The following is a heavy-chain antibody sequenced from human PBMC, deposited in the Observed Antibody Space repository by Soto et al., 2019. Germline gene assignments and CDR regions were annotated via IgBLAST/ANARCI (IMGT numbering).Heavy chain of an antibody. CDR1: GYTFTSYG. D-gene: IGHD6-6*01. CDR3: ARDHIAARRRSSYYGMDV. J-gene: IGHJ6*02. Sequence: ASVKVSCKASGYTFTSYGISWVQQAPGQGLEWMGWISAYNGNTNYAQKLQGRVTMTTDTSTSTAYMELRSLRSDDTAVYYCARDHIAARRRSSYYGMDVWGQGTTVTVSS. CDR2: ISAYNGNT. V-gene: IGHV1-18*04.